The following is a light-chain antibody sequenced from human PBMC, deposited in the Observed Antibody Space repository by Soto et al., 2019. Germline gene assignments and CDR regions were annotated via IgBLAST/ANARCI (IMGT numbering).Light chain of an antibody. CDR3: SSFASNNNLV. CDR1: GSDVGGYNY. CDR2: EVS. V-gene: IGLV2-8*01. Sequence: QSALTQPPSASGSPGQSVTISCTGTGSDVGGYNYVSWYQQHPGKAPKLMISEVSKRPSGVPDRFSGSKSGNTASLTVSGLQAEDEADYYCSSFASNNNLVFGGGTKLTVL. J-gene: IGLJ2*01.